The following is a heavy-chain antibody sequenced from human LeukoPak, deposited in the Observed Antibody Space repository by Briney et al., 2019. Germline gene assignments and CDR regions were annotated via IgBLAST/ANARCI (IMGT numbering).Heavy chain of an antibody. CDR3: AREGITMVRGVNGFDY. CDR1: GFTFSSYA. J-gene: IGHJ4*02. Sequence: PGRSLRLSCAASGFTFSSYAMHWVRQAPGKGLEWVAVISYDGSNKYYADSVKGRFTISRDNSKNTLYLQMNSLRAEDTAVYYCAREGITMVRGVNGFDYWGQGTLVTVSS. D-gene: IGHD3-10*01. V-gene: IGHV3-30-3*01. CDR2: ISYDGSNK.